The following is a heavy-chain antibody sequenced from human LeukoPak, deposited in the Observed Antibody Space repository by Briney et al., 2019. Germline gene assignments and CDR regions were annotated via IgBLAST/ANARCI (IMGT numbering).Heavy chain of an antibody. CDR1: GGSFSGYY. D-gene: IGHD3-10*01. Sequence: SETLSLTCAVYGGSFSGYYWSWIRQPPGKGLDWIGEINHSGSTNYNPSLKSRVTISVDTSKNQFSLKLSSVTAADTAVYYCARRGGSGSYYGIDYWGQGTLVTVSS. CDR2: INHSGST. J-gene: IGHJ4*02. CDR3: ARRGGSGSYYGIDY. V-gene: IGHV4-34*01.